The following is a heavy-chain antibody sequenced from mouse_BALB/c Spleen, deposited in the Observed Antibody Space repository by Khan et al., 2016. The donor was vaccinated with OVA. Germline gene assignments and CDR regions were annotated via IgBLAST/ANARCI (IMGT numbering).Heavy chain of an antibody. D-gene: IGHD2-10*01. CDR3: ARAYYGNYREAMDY. V-gene: IGHV2-6-7*01. J-gene: IGHJ4*01. CDR2: IWGDGST. Sequence: QVQLKQSGPGLVAPSQSLSITCTVSGFSLTGYGVNWVRQPPGKGLEWLGMIWGDGSTDYNSALKSRLNLSTENSKSQAFLKMNSLQTDDTARYYCARAYYGNYREAMDYWGQGTSVTVSS. CDR1: GFSLTGYG.